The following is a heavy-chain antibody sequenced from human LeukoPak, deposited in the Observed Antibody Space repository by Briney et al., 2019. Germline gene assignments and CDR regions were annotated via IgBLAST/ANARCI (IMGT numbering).Heavy chain of an antibody. CDR2: ISSSSSYI. D-gene: IGHD6-13*01. CDR3: ARGLSSSRWYYN. V-gene: IGHV3-21*01. J-gene: IGHJ4*02. CDR1: GFTFSHYS. Sequence: GGSLRLSCAASGFTFSHYSMNWVRQAPGKGLEWVSSISSSSSYIYYADSVKGRFTISRDNSKNTLYLQMNSLRAEDTAVYYCARGLSSSRWYYNWGQGTLVTVSS.